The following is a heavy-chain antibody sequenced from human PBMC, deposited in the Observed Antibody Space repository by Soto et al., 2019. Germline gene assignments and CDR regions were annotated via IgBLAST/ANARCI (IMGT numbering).Heavy chain of an antibody. CDR1: GGTFSSYT. CDR3: ARGSYCSGGSCHRPLYYYMDV. V-gene: IGHV1-69*02. J-gene: IGHJ6*03. D-gene: IGHD2-15*01. Sequence: SVKVSCKASGGTFSSYTISWVRQAPGQGLEWMGRIIPILGIANYAQKFQGRVTITADKSTSTAYMELSSLRSEDTAVYYCARGSYCSGGSCHRPLYYYMDVWGKGTTVTVSS. CDR2: IIPILGIA.